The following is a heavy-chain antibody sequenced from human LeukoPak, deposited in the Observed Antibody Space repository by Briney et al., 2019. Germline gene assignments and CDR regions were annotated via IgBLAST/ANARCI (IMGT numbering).Heavy chain of an antibody. CDR3: ARHQVKGRSYGTMSFDY. D-gene: IGHD1-26*01. J-gene: IGHJ4*02. CDR2: IYPGDSDT. CDR1: GYSFTSYW. V-gene: IGHV5-51*01. Sequence: GESLKISCKGSGYSFTSYWIGWVRQMPGKGLEWMGIIYPGDSDTRYSPSFQGQVTISADKSISTAYLQWSSLKASDTAMYYCARHQVKGRSYGTMSFDYWGQGTLVTVSS.